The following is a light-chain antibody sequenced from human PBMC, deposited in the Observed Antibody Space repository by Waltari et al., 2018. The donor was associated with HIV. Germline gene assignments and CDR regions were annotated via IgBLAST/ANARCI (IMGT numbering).Light chain of an antibody. CDR2: WSS. CDR1: QNVLSSTNNKNY. V-gene: IGKV4-1*01. Sequence: DIVITQSPDSLALSLRERGTINCKSRQNVLSSTNNKNYLVWYQQKPGQPPKLLIYWSSNRVSGVPDRFSGSGSGTDFTLTISRVQAEDVGVYYCQQYYSTPWTFGQGTKVEVK. J-gene: IGKJ1*01. CDR3: QQYYSTPWT.